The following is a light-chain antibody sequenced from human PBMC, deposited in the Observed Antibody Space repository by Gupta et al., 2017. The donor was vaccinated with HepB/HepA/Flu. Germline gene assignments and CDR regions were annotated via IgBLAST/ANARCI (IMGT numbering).Light chain of an antibody. CDR2: SAS. J-gene: IGKJ1*01. CDR3: QRTYNTPPA. V-gene: IGKV1-39*01. Sequence: DIQMTQSPPSLSASVGDRVTITCRTSPTTLQHLNWYQQKPGKTPQLLIKSASSLQRGVPSRFSGSGYGTDFTLTISNLQPEDSATYYCQRTYNTPPAFGQGTRVEIK. CDR1: PTTLQH.